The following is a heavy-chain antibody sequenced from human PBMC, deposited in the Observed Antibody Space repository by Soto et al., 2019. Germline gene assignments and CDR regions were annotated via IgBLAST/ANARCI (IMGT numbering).Heavy chain of an antibody. CDR3: AGGGPPGSADRRVDF. Sequence: PSETLSLTCTVSGGPISDYYWSWVRQPPGKGLEWIGYVYYTGATNYSPSLRSRDNIFLDTSKNQFSLGLVSVTAADTAFFFCAGGGPPGSADRRVDFGGRGTQVPVSS. CDR2: VYYTGAT. CDR1: GGPISDYY. V-gene: IGHV4-59*12. J-gene: IGHJ2*01. D-gene: IGHD5-12*01.